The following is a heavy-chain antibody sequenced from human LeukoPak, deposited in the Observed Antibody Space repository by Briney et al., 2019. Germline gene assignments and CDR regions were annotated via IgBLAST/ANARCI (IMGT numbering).Heavy chain of an antibody. J-gene: IGHJ4*02. V-gene: IGHV4-34*01. D-gene: IGHD2-2*01. Sequence: ETLSLTCAVYGGSFSGYYWSWIRQPPGKGLEWIGEINHSGSTNYNPSLKSRVTISVDTSKNQFSLKLSSVPAADTAVYYCARGGIVVVPAAIPDYYFDYWGQGTLVTVSS. CDR2: INHSGST. CDR1: GGSFSGYY. CDR3: ARGGIVVVPAAIPDYYFDY.